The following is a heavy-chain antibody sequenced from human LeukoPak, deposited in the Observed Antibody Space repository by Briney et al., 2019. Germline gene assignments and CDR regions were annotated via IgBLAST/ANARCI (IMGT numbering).Heavy chain of an antibody. Sequence: PGGSLRLSCAASGFTFSSYAMSWVRQAPGKGLEWVSAISGSGGSTYYADSVKGRFTISRDNSKNTLYLQMNSLRAEDTAVYYCAKDPSPYSGSYDSAFDIWGQGTMVTVSS. CDR2: ISGSGGST. CDR3: AKDPSPYSGSYDSAFDI. CDR1: GFTFSSYA. V-gene: IGHV3-23*01. D-gene: IGHD1-26*01. J-gene: IGHJ3*02.